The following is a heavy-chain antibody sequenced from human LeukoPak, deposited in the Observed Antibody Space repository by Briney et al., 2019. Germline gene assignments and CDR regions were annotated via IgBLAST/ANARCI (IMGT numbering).Heavy chain of an antibody. V-gene: IGHV3-21*01. CDR1: GFTFSSYS. Sequence: GGSLRLSCAASGFTFSSYSMNWVRQAPRKGLEWVSSISSSSSYIYYADSVKGRFTISRDNAKNSLYLQMNSLRAEDTAVYYCASLSGMGPNFDYWGQGTLVTVSS. CDR3: ASLSGMGPNFDY. D-gene: IGHD3-10*01. J-gene: IGHJ4*02. CDR2: ISSSSSYI.